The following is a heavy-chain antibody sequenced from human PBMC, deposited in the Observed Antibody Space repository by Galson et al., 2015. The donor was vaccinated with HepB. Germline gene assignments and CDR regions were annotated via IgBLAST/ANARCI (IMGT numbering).Heavy chain of an antibody. CDR1: GFTFSSFA. J-gene: IGHJ5*02. Sequence: SLRLSCAASGFTFSSFAMSWVRQPPGKGLEWVSSISKSAIVTYYVDSVKGRFTISRDDSKSTLYLQMNGLRAEDTAIYYCATGFKLAGAAWGQGTLVTVSS. CDR3: ATGFKLAGAA. D-gene: IGHD6-19*01. V-gene: IGHV3-23*01. CDR2: ISKSAIVT.